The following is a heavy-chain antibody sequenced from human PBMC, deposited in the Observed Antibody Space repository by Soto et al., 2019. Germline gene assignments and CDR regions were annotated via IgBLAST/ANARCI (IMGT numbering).Heavy chain of an antibody. CDR1: GFTFSSYS. V-gene: IGHV3-48*02. J-gene: IGHJ6*02. CDR2: ISSSSSTI. D-gene: IGHD4-17*01. Sequence: GGSLRLSCAASGFTFSSYSMNWVRQAPGKGLEWVSYISSSSSTIYYADSGKGRSTISRDNAKNSLYLQMNSLRDEDTAVYYCAGLMTTPTYYYYGMDVWGQGTTVTVSS. CDR3: AGLMTTPTYYYYGMDV.